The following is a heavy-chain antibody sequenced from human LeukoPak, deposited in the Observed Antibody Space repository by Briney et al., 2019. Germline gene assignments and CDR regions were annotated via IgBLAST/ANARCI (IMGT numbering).Heavy chain of an antibody. J-gene: IGHJ4*02. D-gene: IGHD1-1*01. CDR1: GFSFTNFA. Sequence: GASLRLSCTASGFSFTNFAMSWVRQAPGRGPEWVSIIRGGGETIYAASLKGRFSLSRDDSRNTVYLQLNNLRVDDTAIYYWAKANWISNADAVWWGQGTQVTVSS. CDR3: AKANWISNADAVW. V-gene: IGHV3-23*01. CDR2: IRGGGET.